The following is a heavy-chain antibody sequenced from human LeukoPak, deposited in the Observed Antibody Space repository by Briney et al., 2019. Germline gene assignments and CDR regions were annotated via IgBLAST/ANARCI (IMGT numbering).Heavy chain of an antibody. V-gene: IGHV3-21*01. CDR3: ARDRKNEDYFDY. CDR2: ISSSSSYI. D-gene: IGHD1-1*01. CDR1: GFTFSSYS. J-gene: IGHJ4*02. Sequence: GGSLRLSCAASGFTFSSYSMNWVRQAPGKGLEWVSSISSSSSYIYYADSVKGRFTISGDNAKNSPYLQMNSLRAEDTAVYYCARDRKNEDYFDYWGQGTLVTVSS.